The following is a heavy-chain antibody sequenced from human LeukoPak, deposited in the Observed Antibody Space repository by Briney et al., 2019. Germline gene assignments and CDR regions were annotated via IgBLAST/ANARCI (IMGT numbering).Heavy chain of an antibody. V-gene: IGHV1-2*02. J-gene: IGHJ3*02. Sequence: GASAKVSCKASGYTFSDYYTHWVRQAPAQGLEWMSWISPDRVEKKYAQKFQGRVTMTRDTSISTAYMELSRLTSDDTAVYYCARKRGVGVDTNAFDIWGQGTMVTVSS. CDR1: GYTFSDYY. CDR2: ISPDRVEK. D-gene: IGHD3-3*01. CDR3: ARKRGVGVDTNAFDI.